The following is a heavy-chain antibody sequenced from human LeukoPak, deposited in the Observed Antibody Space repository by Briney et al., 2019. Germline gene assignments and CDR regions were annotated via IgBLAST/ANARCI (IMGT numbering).Heavy chain of an antibody. V-gene: IGHV1-2*06. CDR2: INPNSGGT. Sequence: ASVKVSCKASGYTFTGYYMHWVRQAPGQGLEWMGRINPNSGGTNYAQKFQGRVTMTRDTSISTAYMELSRLRSDDTAVYYRARGSRVLWFGELLVEWYFDYWGQGTLVTVSS. CDR3: ARGSRVLWFGELLVEWYFDY. J-gene: IGHJ4*02. D-gene: IGHD3-10*01. CDR1: GYTFTGYY.